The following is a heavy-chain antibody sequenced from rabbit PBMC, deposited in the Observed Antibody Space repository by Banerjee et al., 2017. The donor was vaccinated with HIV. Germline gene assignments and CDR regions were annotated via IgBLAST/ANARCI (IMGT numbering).Heavy chain of an antibody. V-gene: IGHV1S40*01. CDR1: GFSFSSDYY. J-gene: IGHJ3*01. D-gene: IGHD3-3*01. CDR2: IDGGNSDST. CDR3: SRGLVAGVLDL. Sequence: QSLEESGGDLVKPGASLTLTCTASGFSFSSDYYMCWVRQAPGKGLEWIACIDGGNSDSTYYASWAKGRFTVSKTSSTTVTLQMTSLTAADTATYFCSRGLVAGVLDLWGQGTLVTVS.